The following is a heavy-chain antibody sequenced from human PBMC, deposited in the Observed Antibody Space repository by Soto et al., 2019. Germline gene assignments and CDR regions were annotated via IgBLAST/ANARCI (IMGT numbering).Heavy chain of an antibody. Sequence: PGGSLRLSCAASGFTFNSYGMHWVRQAPGKGLEWVAVIWYDGSNKYYADSVKGRFTISRDNSKNTLYLQMNSLRAEDTAVYYCARELTMVRGVTHYYYGMDVWGQGTTVTVSS. CDR3: ARELTMVRGVTHYYYGMDV. CDR1: GFTFNSYG. V-gene: IGHV3-33*01. D-gene: IGHD3-10*01. J-gene: IGHJ6*02. CDR2: IWYDGSNK.